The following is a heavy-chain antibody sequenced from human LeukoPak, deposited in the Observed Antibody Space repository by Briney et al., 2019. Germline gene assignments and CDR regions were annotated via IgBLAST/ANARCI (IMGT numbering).Heavy chain of an antibody. CDR2: INWNGGST. Sequence: PGGSLGLSCAASGFTFDDYGMTLVRQAPGKGLEWVSGINWNGGSTGYADFVKGRFTISRDNAKNSLYLQMNSLRAEDTALYYCASLVVPAAHDAFDIWGQGTMVTVSS. D-gene: IGHD2-2*01. J-gene: IGHJ3*02. CDR1: GFTFDDYG. V-gene: IGHV3-20*04. CDR3: ASLVVPAAHDAFDI.